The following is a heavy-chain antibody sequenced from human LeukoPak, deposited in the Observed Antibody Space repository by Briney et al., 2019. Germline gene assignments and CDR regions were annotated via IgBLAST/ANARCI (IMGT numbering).Heavy chain of an antibody. Sequence: ASVKVSCKASGYTFTSYDINWVRQAPGQGLEWMGGIIPIFGTANYAQKFQGRVTITADESTSTAYMELSSLRSEDTAVYYCARDGNYYGSGKLHYYYMDVWGKGTTVTISS. J-gene: IGHJ6*03. CDR2: IIPIFGTA. CDR3: ARDGNYYGSGKLHYYYMDV. D-gene: IGHD3-10*01. V-gene: IGHV1-69*13. CDR1: GYTFTSYD.